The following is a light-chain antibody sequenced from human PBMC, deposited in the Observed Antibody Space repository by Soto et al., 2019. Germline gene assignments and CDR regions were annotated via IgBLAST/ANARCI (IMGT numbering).Light chain of an antibody. J-gene: IGKJ4*01. V-gene: IGKV1-8*01. CDR3: QQLDLYPST. CDR2: AAS. Sequence: AIWMTQSPSSFSASTGDRVTITCRASQGISSYLAWYQQKPGKAPKLLIYAASTLQSGVPSRFSGSGSGTEFTLTISRLQPEDFATYYCQQLDLYPSTFGGGTKVDIK. CDR1: QGISSY.